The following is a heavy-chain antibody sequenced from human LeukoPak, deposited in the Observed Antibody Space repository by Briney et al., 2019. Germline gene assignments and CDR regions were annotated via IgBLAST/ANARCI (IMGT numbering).Heavy chain of an antibody. Sequence: SETLSLTCSVSGYSISSGYYWGWIRQPPGKGLEWIGSTYHSGSTYYNPSLKNRVTISVDTSKNQFSLKLSSVTAADTAVYYCARAERTITFGGVIVRSFFDYWGQGTLVTVSS. V-gene: IGHV4-38-2*02. CDR2: TYHSGST. J-gene: IGHJ4*02. CDR3: ARAERTITFGGVIVRSFFDY. CDR1: GYSISSGYY. D-gene: IGHD3-16*02.